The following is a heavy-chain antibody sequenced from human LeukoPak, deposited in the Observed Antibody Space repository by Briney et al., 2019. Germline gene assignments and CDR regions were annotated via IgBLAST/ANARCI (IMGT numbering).Heavy chain of an antibody. CDR1: GGSISNSGGFY. D-gene: IGHD2-15*01. J-gene: IGHJ4*02. CDR3: ARISQSSGGFYY. CDR2: ISYRGST. V-gene: IGHV4-31*02. Sequence: PSETLSLACTVSGGSISNSGGFYWSWIRQHPGDGLEWIGFISYRGSTYYNPSLKSRVSMSVDTSRSQFSLRLTSVTDEDTAVYYCARISQSSGGFYYWGQGTLVTVSS.